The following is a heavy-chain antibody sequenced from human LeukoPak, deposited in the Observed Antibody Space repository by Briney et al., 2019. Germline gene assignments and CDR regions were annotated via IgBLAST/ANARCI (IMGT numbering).Heavy chain of an antibody. J-gene: IGHJ5*02. D-gene: IGHD2-2*01. Sequence: GGSLRLSCAASGFTLSSYWMRWVRQAPGKGLVRVSRINSDGSSTSYADSVKGRFTISSDYAKNTLYLQMNSLRAEDTAVYFCVRDDSSSTRGWFDPWGQGTLVTVSS. CDR2: INSDGSST. V-gene: IGHV3-74*01. CDR1: GFTLSSYW. CDR3: VRDDSSSTRGWFDP.